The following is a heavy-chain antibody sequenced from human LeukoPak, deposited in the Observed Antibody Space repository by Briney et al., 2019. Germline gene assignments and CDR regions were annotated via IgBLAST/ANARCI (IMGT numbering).Heavy chain of an antibody. V-gene: IGHV3-7*03. Sequence: GGSLRLSCAASGFTFSSHWMSWVRQAPGKGLEWVANIKQDGSEKYYVDSVKGRFTISRDNSKNTLYLQMNSLRAEDTAVYYCAKATGGGPYYFDYWGQGTLVTVSS. CDR2: IKQDGSEK. J-gene: IGHJ4*02. CDR1: GFTFSSHW. CDR3: AKATGGGPYYFDY. D-gene: IGHD1-14*01.